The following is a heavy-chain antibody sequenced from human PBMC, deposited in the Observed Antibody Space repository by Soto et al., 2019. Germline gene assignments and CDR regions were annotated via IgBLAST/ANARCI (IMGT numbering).Heavy chain of an antibody. CDR3: AREKGVRDCFDF. CDR1: GFTVNSNH. Sequence: EVQLVESGGGLGQPGGSLRLSCAASGFTVNSNHMSWVRQAAGKGMEWVTIIYSSGDTEYADSVKGRFTIARQNSQNTVYLEMSSLRPDGTDGYYYAREKGVRDCFDFCGRGTLVTVSS. CDR2: IYSSGDT. D-gene: IGHD2-15*01. V-gene: IGHV3-53*04. J-gene: IGHJ2*01.